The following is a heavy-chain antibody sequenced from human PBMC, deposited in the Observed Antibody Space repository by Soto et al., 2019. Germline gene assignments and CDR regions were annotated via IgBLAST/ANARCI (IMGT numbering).Heavy chain of an antibody. CDR2: IIPFLDVA. Sequence: VQLVQSGAEVKKPASSVKVSCKASGGTFSSYTISWVRQAPGQGLEWMGRIIPFLDVANYAQKFQGRVTITADKSTSTAYMELRSLRSEDMAMYYCARDSSLAGRPFDYWGQGTLVTVSS. CDR1: GGTFSSYT. V-gene: IGHV1-69*08. J-gene: IGHJ4*02. D-gene: IGHD6-19*01. CDR3: ARDSSLAGRPFDY.